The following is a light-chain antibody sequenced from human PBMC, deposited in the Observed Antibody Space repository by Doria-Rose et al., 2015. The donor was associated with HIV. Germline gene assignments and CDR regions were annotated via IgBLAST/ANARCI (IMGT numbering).Light chain of an antibody. CDR2: AAS. J-gene: IGKJ1*01. Sequence: MTQSPSSLSASTGDRVTITCRASQTVSTYLNWFQQEPGKAPKLLIYAASRLQSGAPSRFSGRGSGTDFTLTISGLQPGDFATYYCQQTYSSPPWTFGQGTKVEMK. CDR3: QQTYSSPPWT. V-gene: IGKV1-39*01. CDR1: QTVSTY.